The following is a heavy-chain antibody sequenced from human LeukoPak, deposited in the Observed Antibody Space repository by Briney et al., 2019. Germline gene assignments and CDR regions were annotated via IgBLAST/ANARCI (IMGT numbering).Heavy chain of an antibody. D-gene: IGHD6-13*01. J-gene: IGHJ4*02. V-gene: IGHV3-7*01. Sequence: PGGSLRLSCTASGFTFSLYWMSWVRQAPGKGLEWVANIKRDGSEKYYVDSVKGRFTISRDNAKNSLYLQMNSLRAEDTAVYYCARIVSSIAAADSYDYWGQGTLVTVSS. CDR2: IKRDGSEK. CDR1: GFTFSLYW. CDR3: ARIVSSIAAADSYDY.